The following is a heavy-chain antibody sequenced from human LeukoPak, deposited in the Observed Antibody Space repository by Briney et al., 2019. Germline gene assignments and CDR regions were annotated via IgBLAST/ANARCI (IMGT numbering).Heavy chain of an antibody. V-gene: IGHV3-9*03. CDR1: GFTFDDYA. CDR2: ISWNSGSI. J-gene: IGHJ4*02. D-gene: IGHD6-19*01. Sequence: GRSLRLSCAASGFTFDDYAMHWVRQAPGKGLEWVSGISWNSGSIGYADSVKGRFTISRDNAKNSLYLQMNSLRAEDMALYYCAKDISEDLNLFDSWGQGTLVTVSS. CDR3: AKDISEDLNLFDS.